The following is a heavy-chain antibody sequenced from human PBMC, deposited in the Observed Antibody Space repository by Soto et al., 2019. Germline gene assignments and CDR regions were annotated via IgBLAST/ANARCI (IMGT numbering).Heavy chain of an antibody. Sequence: PLSHTRSVSGGSITSVGHYWPWIRHKPGKGLEWTRYLYHSRSTCHNPSLKSRVNLSVDRSKNQFSLNLSSLTAADTAIYYCARESGGYDSSTRYGLDVWGQGTTVT. D-gene: IGHD6-25*01. CDR1: GGSITSVGHY. CDR2: LYHSRST. CDR3: ARESGGYDSSTRYGLDV. J-gene: IGHJ6*02. V-gene: IGHV4-31*02.